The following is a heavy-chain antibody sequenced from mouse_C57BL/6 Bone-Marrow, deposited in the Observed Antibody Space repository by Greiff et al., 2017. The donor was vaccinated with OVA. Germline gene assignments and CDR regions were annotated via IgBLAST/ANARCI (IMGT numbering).Heavy chain of an antibody. J-gene: IGHJ3*01. CDR2: ISDGGSYT. CDR3: ARDKAGGAWFAY. D-gene: IGHD3-2*02. CDR1: GFTFSSYA. Sequence: EVKLEESGGGLVKPGGSLKLSCAAPGFTFSSYAMSWVRQTPEKRLEWVATISDGGSYTYYTDNVKGRFTISRDNAKNNLYLQMSHLKSEDTAMYYCARDKAGGAWFAYWGQGTLVTVSA. V-gene: IGHV5-4*01.